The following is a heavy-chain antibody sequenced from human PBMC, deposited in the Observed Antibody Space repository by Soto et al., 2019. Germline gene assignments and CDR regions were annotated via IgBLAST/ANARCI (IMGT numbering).Heavy chain of an antibody. V-gene: IGHV1-69*13. CDR2: IIPYYNTL. D-gene: IGHD6-13*01. CDR1: EGTFNSYA. J-gene: IGHJ4*02. CDR3: ASGASRWYPYFFDS. Sequence: ASVKVSCKASEGTFNSYAIAWVRQAPGQGLEWMGGIIPYYNTLNYAQKFQDRVTITADDSTNTVYMELSSLRSDDTAVYFCASGASRWYPYFFDSWAQGTLVTVSS.